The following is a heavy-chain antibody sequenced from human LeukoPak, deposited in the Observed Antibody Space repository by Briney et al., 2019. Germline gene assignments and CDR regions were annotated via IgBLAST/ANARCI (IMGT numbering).Heavy chain of an antibody. Sequence: SVKVSCKASGYTFSSYGISWVRQAPGQGLEWMGWIIPIFGTANYAQKFQGRVTITTDESTSTAHMELSSLRSEDTAVYYCARNRDSYDSSGYYYGGYWGQGTLVTVSS. J-gene: IGHJ4*02. D-gene: IGHD3-22*01. CDR2: IIPIFGTA. CDR3: ARNRDSYDSSGYYYGGY. CDR1: GYTFSSYG. V-gene: IGHV1-69*05.